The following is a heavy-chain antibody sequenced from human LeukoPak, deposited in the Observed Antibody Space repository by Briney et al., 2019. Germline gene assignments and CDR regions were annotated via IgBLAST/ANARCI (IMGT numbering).Heavy chain of an antibody. CDR3: ARSGRKGYCTNGVCPRLYNWFDP. CDR2: INHSGST. Sequence: SETLSLTCAVSGGSFSGYYWSWIRQPPGKGLEWIGEINHSGSTNYNPSLKSRVTISVDTSKNQFSLKLSSVTAADTAVYYCARSGRKGYCTNGVCPRLYNWFDPWGQGTLVTVSS. J-gene: IGHJ5*02. V-gene: IGHV4-34*01. D-gene: IGHD2-8*01. CDR1: GGSFSGYY.